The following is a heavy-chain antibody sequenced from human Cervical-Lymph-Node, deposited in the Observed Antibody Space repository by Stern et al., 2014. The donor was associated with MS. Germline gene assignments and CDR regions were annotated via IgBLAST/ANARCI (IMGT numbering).Heavy chain of an antibody. D-gene: IGHD2-8*02. V-gene: IGHV4-39*01. CDR2: VYYSGAT. CDR1: GDSISSYTHY. CDR3: AKHACTGAACPFDL. Sequence: QVQLVESGPGLVKPSETLSLTCAVSGDSISSYTHYWAWIRQPPGKGLEWIGRVYYSGATYYNPSLKSPVTIAVDTSKNHFSRGLNSVTAADTAVYYCAKHACTGAACPFDLWGQGTLVTVSS. J-gene: IGHJ4*02.